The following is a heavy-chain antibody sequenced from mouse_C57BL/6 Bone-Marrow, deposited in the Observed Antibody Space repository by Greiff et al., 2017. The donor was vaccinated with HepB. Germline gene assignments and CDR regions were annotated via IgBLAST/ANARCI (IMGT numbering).Heavy chain of an antibody. CDR2: IHPNIGST. Sequence: HFNHPFSYLLNPFSSLNFSCKASCYTFTSYLMHWVKHSPGQCLEWIGMIHPNIGSTNYNEKFKSKATLTVDKSSSTAYMQLSSLTSEDSAVYYCARSSGSSYGDYWGQGTTLTVSS. J-gene: IGHJ2*01. V-gene: IGHV1-64*01. CDR3: ARSSGSSYGDY. CDR1: CYTFTSYL. D-gene: IGHD1-1*01.